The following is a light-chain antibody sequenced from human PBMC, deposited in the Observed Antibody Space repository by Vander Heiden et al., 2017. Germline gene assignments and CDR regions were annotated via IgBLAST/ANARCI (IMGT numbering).Light chain of an antibody. CDR2: GAS. V-gene: IGKV3-15*01. CDR3: QQYNNWPRT. J-gene: IGKJ1*01. Sequence: AMMQAPATLSVSPGERATLSCRASQSVSSNLAWYRQKPGQAPRLLMYGASTRAIGIPARFSGSGSGTEFTLIISSLQSEDFAVYYCQQYNNWPRTFGQGTKVDIK. CDR1: QSVSSN.